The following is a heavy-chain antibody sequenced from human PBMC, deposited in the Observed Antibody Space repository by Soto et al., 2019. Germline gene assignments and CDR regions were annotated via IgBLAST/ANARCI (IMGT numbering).Heavy chain of an antibody. CDR3: ARLLWSRGDWFDP. Sequence: PSETLSLTCAVSGGSISSGDYSWNWIRQPPGKGLEWIGYIYYSGSTNYNPSLKSRVTISVDTSKNQFSLKLSSVTAADTAVYYCARLLWSRGDWFDPWGQGTLVTVSS. D-gene: IGHD3-10*01. CDR2: IYYSGST. J-gene: IGHJ5*02. V-gene: IGHV4-61*08. CDR1: GGSISSGDYS.